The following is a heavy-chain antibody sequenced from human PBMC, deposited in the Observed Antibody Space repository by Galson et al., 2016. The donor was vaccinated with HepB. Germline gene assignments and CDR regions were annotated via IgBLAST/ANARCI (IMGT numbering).Heavy chain of an antibody. J-gene: IGHJ6*02. D-gene: IGHD6-13*01. CDR1: GGSISSSYW. CDR2: IYHSGST. CDR3: ASQHLSYYHGMDV. Sequence: SETLSLTCAVSGGSISSSYWWSWVRQPPGKGLEWIGEIYHSGSTNYNPSLKSRVTISVDKSKNHFSLKLSSVTAADTAVYYCASQHLSYYHGMDVWGQGTTVTVSS. V-gene: IGHV4-4*02.